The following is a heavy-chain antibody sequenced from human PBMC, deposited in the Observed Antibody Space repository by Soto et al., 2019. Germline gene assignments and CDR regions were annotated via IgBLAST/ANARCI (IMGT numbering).Heavy chain of an antibody. J-gene: IGHJ4*02. CDR1: GGSMSSHY. Sequence: PSETLSLTCTVSGGSMSSHYWTWLRQPPGKGLEWIGYISYSGSTYYNPSLKSRVTISADTSRNQFSLKLSSVIAADTAVYYCARADPDASVGYWGQGAMLTV. CDR3: ARADPDASVGY. D-gene: IGHD3-16*01. CDR2: ISYSGST. V-gene: IGHV4-59*11.